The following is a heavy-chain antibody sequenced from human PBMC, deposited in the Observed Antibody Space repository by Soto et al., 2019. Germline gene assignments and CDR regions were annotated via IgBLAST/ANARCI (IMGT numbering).Heavy chain of an antibody. J-gene: IGHJ4*02. CDR1: GFSFSSNW. CDR2: MNPEETTT. Sequence: GVSLRLSCAAAGFSFSSNWRHWVRQAPGRGLVWVSRMNPEETTTTYADPVEGRFTSSRYNAKSTLYLQMNRLRVEYTAVYYCTRDTFGARDYWGQGTLVTISS. V-gene: IGHV3-74*03. CDR3: TRDTFGARDY. D-gene: IGHD1-26*01.